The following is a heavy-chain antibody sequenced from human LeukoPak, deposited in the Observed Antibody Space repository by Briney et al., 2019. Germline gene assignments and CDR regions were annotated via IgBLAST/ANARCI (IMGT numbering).Heavy chain of an antibody. J-gene: IGHJ6*02. Sequence: GGSLRLSCAASGFTVSSNYMSWVRQAPGKGLEWVSVIYSGGSTYYADSVKGRFTISRHNSKNTLYLQMNSLRAEDTAVYYCARDKSLISLYGMDVWGQGTTVTVSS. CDR1: GFTVSSNY. CDR3: ARDKSLISLYGMDV. CDR2: IYSGGST. V-gene: IGHV3-53*04.